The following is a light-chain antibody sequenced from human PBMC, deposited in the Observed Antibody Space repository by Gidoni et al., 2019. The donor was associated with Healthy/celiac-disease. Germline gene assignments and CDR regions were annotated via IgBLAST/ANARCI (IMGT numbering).Light chain of an antibody. CDR2: CAS. V-gene: IGKV3-15*01. CDR1: QSVSSN. CDR3: QQYNNWPPYT. J-gene: IGKJ2*01. Sequence: DIAMTQSPATLSVSPGERATLSCRASQSVSSNLAWYQQKPGQAPRSLINCASTRATGIPAKCSGSGSGTEFTLTISSLQSEDFAVYYCQQYNNWPPYTFGQGTKLEIK.